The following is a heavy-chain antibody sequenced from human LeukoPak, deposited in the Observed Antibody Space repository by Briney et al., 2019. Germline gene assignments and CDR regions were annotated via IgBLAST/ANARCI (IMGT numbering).Heavy chain of an antibody. V-gene: IGHV3-48*04. CDR1: RFTFSNYG. CDR3: ARTGDYDWHDAFDI. J-gene: IGHJ3*02. D-gene: IGHD5-12*01. CDR2: ISSSSSTI. Sequence: PGGSLRLSCAASRFTFSNYGMNWVRQGPGKGLEWVSYISSSSSTIFYADSVKGRFTISRDNAKNSLYLQMNSLRAEDTAVYYCARTGDYDWHDAFDIWGQGTMVTVSS.